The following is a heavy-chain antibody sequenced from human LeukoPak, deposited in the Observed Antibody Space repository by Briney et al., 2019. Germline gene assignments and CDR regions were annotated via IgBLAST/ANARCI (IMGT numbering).Heavy chain of an antibody. CDR1: GYTFIGYY. J-gene: IGHJ4*02. CDR2: INPNSGGT. Sequence: ASVKVSCKASGYTFIGYYIHWVRQAPGQGLEWMGWINPNSGGTNYAQKFQGRVTMTRDTSISTAYMELSRLRSDDTAVYYCARDLSWQARTLYYFDYWGQGTLVTVSS. V-gene: IGHV1-2*02. D-gene: IGHD2/OR15-2a*01. CDR3: ARDLSWQARTLYYFDY.